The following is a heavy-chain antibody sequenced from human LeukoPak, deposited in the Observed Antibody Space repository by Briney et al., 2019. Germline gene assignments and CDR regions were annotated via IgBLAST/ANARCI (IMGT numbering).Heavy chain of an antibody. CDR2: IIPILGIA. Sequence: SVKVSCKASGGTFSSYAISWVRQAPGQGLEWMGRIIPILGIANYAQKFQGRVTITADKSTSTAYMELSSLRSEDTAVYYCARVGQLLYGYYFDYWGQGTLVTVSS. J-gene: IGHJ4*02. D-gene: IGHD2-2*02. V-gene: IGHV1-69*04. CDR1: GGTFSSYA. CDR3: ARVGQLLYGYYFDY.